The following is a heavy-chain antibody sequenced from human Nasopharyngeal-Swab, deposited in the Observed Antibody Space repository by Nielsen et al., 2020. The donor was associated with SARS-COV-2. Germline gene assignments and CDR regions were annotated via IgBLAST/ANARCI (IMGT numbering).Heavy chain of an antibody. Sequence: VRQAPGKGLEWVSVISGNGGTIYYADSVKGRFTISRDNSQNTLFLQMNSLRAEDTAVYYCAKEGGGGNYLYYYYYGMDVWGQGTTVTVSS. CDR2: ISGNGGTI. J-gene: IGHJ6*02. D-gene: IGHD1-26*01. V-gene: IGHV3-23*01. CDR3: AKEGGGGNYLYYYYYGMDV.